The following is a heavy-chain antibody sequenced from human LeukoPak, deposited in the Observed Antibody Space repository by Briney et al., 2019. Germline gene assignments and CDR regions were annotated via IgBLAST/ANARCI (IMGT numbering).Heavy chain of an antibody. CDR2: ISAYNGNT. CDR1: GYTFTSYG. J-gene: IGHJ4*02. Sequence: ASVKVSCKASGYTFTSYGIRWVRQAPGQGLEWMGWISAYNGNTKYAQRLQGRVTMTTDTSTTTAYVELRSLRSDDTAVYYCARDLLQYFDWLTMAGYWGQGTLVSVSS. D-gene: IGHD3-9*01. CDR3: ARDLLQYFDWLTMAGY. V-gene: IGHV1-18*01.